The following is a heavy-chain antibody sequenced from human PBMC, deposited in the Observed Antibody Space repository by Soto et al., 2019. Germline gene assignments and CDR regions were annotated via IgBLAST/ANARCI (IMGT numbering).Heavy chain of an antibody. V-gene: IGHV4-4*07. J-gene: IGHJ4*02. CDR3: ASQDYDKSVYYFDY. Sequence: SETLSLTCTVSGGSLSSQYWSWIRQPAGKGLEWIGRIYNGGIPLIHPSPGSRVALSLDTSKNQFSLTQSSVTAADTAIYYRASQDYDKSVYYFDYWGRGTLVTVSS. CDR2: IYNGGIP. CDR1: GGSLSSQY. D-gene: IGHD3-22*01.